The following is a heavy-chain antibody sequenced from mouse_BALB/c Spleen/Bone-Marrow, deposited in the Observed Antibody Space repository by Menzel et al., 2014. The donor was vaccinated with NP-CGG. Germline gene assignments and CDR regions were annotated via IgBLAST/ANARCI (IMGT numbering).Heavy chain of an antibody. CDR3: ARLGNYRVAMDD. CDR2: IYPGDGDT. D-gene: IGHD2-1*01. CDR1: GYAFSSYW. V-gene: IGHV1-80*01. Sequence: QLVASEAELVRPGSSVEISCKASGYAFSSYWMNWVKQRPGQGLEWIGQIYPGDGDTNYNGKFKGKATLTADKSSSTAYMQLSSLTSEDSAVYCCARLGNYRVAMDDSGQGATYTVSS. J-gene: IGHJ4*01.